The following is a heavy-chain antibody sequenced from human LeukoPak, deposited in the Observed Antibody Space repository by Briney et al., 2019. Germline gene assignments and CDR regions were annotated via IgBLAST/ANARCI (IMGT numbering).Heavy chain of an antibody. J-gene: IGHJ4*02. CDR1: GYTFTSYY. CDR3: ARDLITIFGVVIHEFDY. CDR2: INPSGGST. V-gene: IGHV1-46*01. D-gene: IGHD3-3*01. Sequence: ASVKVSCKASGYTFTSYYMHWVRQAPGQGLEWMGIINPSGGSTSYAQKFQGRVTMTRDTSTSTVYMELSSLRSEDTAVYYCARDLITIFGVVIHEFDYWGQGTLVTVSS.